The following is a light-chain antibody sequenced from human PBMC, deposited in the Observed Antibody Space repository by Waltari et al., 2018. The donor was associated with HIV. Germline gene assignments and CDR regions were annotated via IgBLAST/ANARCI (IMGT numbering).Light chain of an antibody. CDR3: QVWDRGYKEAV. Sequence: GGNIGRNSVQWYRQKPGRAPLLVVLDDVDRSSGIPARFSGARSGERATLTISGVEAGDEADYYCQVWDRGYKEAVFGGGT. CDR1: NIGRNS. V-gene: IGLV3-21*02. CDR2: DDV. J-gene: IGLJ2*01.